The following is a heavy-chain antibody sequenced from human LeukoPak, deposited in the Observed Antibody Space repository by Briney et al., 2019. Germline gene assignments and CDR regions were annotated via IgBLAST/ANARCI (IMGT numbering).Heavy chain of an antibody. CDR1: GDSVSSNSAA. CDR3: ARESRPYSGRYLYYYYYMDV. D-gene: IGHD1-26*01. J-gene: IGHJ6*03. V-gene: IGHV6-1*01. CDR2: TYYRAKWYN. Sequence: SQTLSLTCAISGDSVSSNSAAWNWIRQSPSRGLEWLGRTYYRAKWYNDYAVSVKSRITINPHTSKNQFSLQLNSVPPEDTAVYYCARESRPYSGRYLYYYYYMDVWGKGTTVTVSS.